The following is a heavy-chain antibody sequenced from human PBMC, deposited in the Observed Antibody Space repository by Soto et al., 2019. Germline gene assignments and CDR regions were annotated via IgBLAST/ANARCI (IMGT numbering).Heavy chain of an antibody. Sequence: SVKVSCKASGGTFSSYAISWVRQAPGQGLEWMGGIIPIFGTANYAQKFQGRVTITADESTSTAYMELSSLRSEDTAVYYCARDPGLLWFGVACGYYGMDVWGQGTTVTVSS. CDR3: ARDPGLLWFGVACGYYGMDV. D-gene: IGHD3-10*01. J-gene: IGHJ6*02. CDR2: IIPIFGTA. V-gene: IGHV1-69*13. CDR1: GGTFSSYA.